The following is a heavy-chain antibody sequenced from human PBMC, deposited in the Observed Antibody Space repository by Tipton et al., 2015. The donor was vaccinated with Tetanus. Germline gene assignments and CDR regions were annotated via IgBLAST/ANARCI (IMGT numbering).Heavy chain of an antibody. D-gene: IGHD2-2*01. V-gene: IGHV4-4*07. J-gene: IGHJ4*02. CDR2: VSSSGNS. Sequence: TLSLTCTVSGGSVSSYYWTWFRQPPGKRLEWIGFVSSSGNSNYSPSLTGRVSMSLDRSKQQFSLSLTSATAADTAVYYCASGWSECSSWSCSPFDSWGQGTLVTVSS. CDR1: GGSVSSYY. CDR3: ASGWSECSSWSCSPFDS.